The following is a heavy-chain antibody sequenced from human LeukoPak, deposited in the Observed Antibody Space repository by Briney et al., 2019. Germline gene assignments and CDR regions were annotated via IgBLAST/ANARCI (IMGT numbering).Heavy chain of an antibody. J-gene: IGHJ4*02. CDR2: ISGSGGST. CDR1: GFTFSSYA. D-gene: IGHD3-10*01. CDR3: AKDRYYGSGSYYRIFDY. Sequence: GGSLRLSCAASGFTFSSYAMSWVRQAPGKGLEWVSAISGSGGSTYYADSVKGRLTISRDNSKNTLYLQMNSLRAEDTAVYYCAKDRYYGSGSYYRIFDYWGQGTLVTVSS. V-gene: IGHV3-23*01.